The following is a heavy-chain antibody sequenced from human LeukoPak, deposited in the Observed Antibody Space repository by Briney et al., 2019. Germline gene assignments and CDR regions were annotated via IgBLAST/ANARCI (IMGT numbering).Heavy chain of an antibody. Sequence: GGSLRLSCAASGFMFSSYSMNWVRQAPGKGLEWVSDISSGSSSIYYADPVKGRFTISRDNAKNSLYLQMSSLRAEDTAVYYCARECGDFDYWGQGTLVTVSS. CDR2: ISSGSSSI. J-gene: IGHJ4*02. CDR1: GFMFSSYS. V-gene: IGHV3-48*01. D-gene: IGHD4-17*01. CDR3: ARECGDFDY.